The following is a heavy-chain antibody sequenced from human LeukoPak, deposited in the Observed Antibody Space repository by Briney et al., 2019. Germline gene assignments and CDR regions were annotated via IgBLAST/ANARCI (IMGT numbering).Heavy chain of an antibody. J-gene: IGHJ4*02. Sequence: PSETLSLTCTVSGGSISSYYWSWIRQPAGKGLEWIGRIYTSGSTNYNPSLKSRVTMSLDKSSNQLSLNLTSVTAADTATYYCSRESGAFCPFGYWGQGTLVIVSS. CDR3: SRESGAFCPFGY. CDR1: GGSISSYY. V-gene: IGHV4-4*07. D-gene: IGHD1-26*01. CDR2: IYTSGST.